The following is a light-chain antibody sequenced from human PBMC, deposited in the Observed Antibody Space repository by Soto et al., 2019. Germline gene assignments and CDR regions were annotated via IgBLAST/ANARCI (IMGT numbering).Light chain of an antibody. CDR3: QQYAGPPTT. J-gene: IGKJ5*01. V-gene: IGKV3-11*01. CDR2: DAS. Sequence: ETVLTQSPATLSLSPGERATLSCRASQSISSYLAWYQQKPGQAPRLLIYDASNRATGIPARFSGSGSGTDFTLTISSLEPEDFAVYFCQQYAGPPTTFGQGTDWRL. CDR1: QSISSY.